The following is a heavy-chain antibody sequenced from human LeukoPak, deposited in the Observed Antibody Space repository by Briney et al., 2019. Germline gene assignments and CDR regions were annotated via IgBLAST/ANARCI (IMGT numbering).Heavy chain of an antibody. D-gene: IGHD3-9*01. CDR1: GFTFSDYY. CDR3: ARDREYDILTGPPYPNWFDP. J-gene: IGHJ5*02. Sequence: GGSLRLSCAASGFTFSDYYMSWIRQAPGKGLEWVSYISSSGSTIYYADSVKGRFTISRDNAKNSLYLQMNSLRAEDTAVYYCARDREYDILTGPPYPNWFDPWGQGTLVTVSS. CDR2: ISSSGSTI. V-gene: IGHV3-11*01.